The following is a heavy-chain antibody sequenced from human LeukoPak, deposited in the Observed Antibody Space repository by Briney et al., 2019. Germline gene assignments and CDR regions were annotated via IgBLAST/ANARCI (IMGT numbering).Heavy chain of an antibody. Sequence: GGSLRLSCAASGFTFSSYSMNWVRQAPGKGLEWVSYISSSSSTIYYADSVKGRFTISRDNAKNSLYLQMNSLRAEDTAVYYCARPFSGSSAYYFDYWGQGTLVTVSS. J-gene: IGHJ4*02. CDR3: ARPFSGSSAYYFDY. V-gene: IGHV3-48*01. CDR1: GFTFSSYS. D-gene: IGHD1-26*01. CDR2: ISSSSSTI.